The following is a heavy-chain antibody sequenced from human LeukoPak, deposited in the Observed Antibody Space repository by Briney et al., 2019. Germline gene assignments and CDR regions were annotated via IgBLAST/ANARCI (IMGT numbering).Heavy chain of an antibody. CDR3: ARGGSTWYYENWFDP. V-gene: IGHV4-38-2*02. D-gene: IGHD6-13*01. CDR1: GYSISRGYY. CDR2: IYHSGST. J-gene: IGHJ5*02. Sequence: SETLSLTCTVSGYSISRGYYWSWIRQPPGKGLEWIASIYHSGSTYYNPSLKSRVTISVHTSKNQFSLKLSSVTAADTAVYYCARGGSTWYYENWFDPWGQGTLVTVSS.